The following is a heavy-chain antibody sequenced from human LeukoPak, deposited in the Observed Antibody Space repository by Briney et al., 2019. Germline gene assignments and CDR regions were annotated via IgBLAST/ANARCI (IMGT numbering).Heavy chain of an antibody. CDR3: ARGPGYCSGGSCYGGGY. J-gene: IGHJ4*02. D-gene: IGHD2-15*01. CDR2: INHSGST. CDR1: GGSFSGYY. Sequence: PSETLSLTCAVYGGSFSGYYWSWIRQPPGKGLEWIGEINHSGSTNYNPSLKSRVTISVDTSKNQFSLKLSSVTAADTAVYYCARGPGYCSGGSCYGGGYWGQGTLVTVSS. V-gene: IGHV4-34*01.